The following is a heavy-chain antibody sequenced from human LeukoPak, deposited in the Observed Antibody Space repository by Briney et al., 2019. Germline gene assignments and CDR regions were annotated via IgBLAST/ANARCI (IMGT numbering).Heavy chain of an antibody. CDR3: AREGRPVVTAMRHAFDI. Sequence: GGSLRLSCAASGFTVSSNYMSWVRQAPGKGLEWVSVIYSGGSTYYADSVKGRFTISRDNSKNTLYLQMNSLRAEDTAVYYCAREGRPVVTAMRHAFDIWGQGTMVTVSS. CDR1: GFTVSSNY. D-gene: IGHD2-21*02. CDR2: IYSGGST. J-gene: IGHJ3*02. V-gene: IGHV3-66*01.